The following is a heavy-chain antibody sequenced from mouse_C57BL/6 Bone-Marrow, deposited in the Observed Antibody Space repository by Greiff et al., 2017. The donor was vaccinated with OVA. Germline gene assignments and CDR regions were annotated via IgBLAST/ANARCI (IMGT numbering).Heavy chain of an antibody. CDR1: GYTFTGYW. CDR2: ILPGSGST. Sequence: QVQLQQSGAELMKPGASVKLSCKATGYTFTGYWIEWVKQRPGHGLEWIGEILPGSGSTNYNEKFKGKATFTADTSSNTAYMQLSSLTSEDSAIYYCARGAYGSSYWYFDVWGTGTTVTVSS. J-gene: IGHJ1*03. V-gene: IGHV1-9*01. CDR3: ARGAYGSSYWYFDV. D-gene: IGHD1-1*01.